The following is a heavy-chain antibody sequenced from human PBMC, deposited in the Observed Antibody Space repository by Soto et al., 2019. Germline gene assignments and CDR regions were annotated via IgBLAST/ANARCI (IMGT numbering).Heavy chain of an antibody. CDR1: GYTFTSYA. D-gene: IGHD1-26*01. Sequence: ASVKVSCKASGYTFTSYAMHWVRQAPGQRLEWMGWINAGNGNTKYSQKFQGRVTITRDTSASTAYMELSSLRSEDTAVYYCAREGQYSGSYYGIDYWGQGTLVTVSS. J-gene: IGHJ4*02. V-gene: IGHV1-3*01. CDR2: INAGNGNT. CDR3: AREGQYSGSYYGIDY.